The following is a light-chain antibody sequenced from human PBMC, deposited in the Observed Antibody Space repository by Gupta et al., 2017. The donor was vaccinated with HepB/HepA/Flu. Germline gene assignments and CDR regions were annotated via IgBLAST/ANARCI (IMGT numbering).Light chain of an antibody. CDR3: QQDGRSPLT. CDR1: QSFSRTF. CDR2: GTS. V-gene: IGKV3-20*01. J-gene: IGKJ4*01. Sequence: EIVLTQSPGTLSLSPGERATLSCRASQSFSRTFLAWYQQKAGQAPRLLIYGTSSRATGIPDRFSGCGSGTDFTLTISRLEPEDFAVYYCQQDGRSPLTFGGGTKVEIK.